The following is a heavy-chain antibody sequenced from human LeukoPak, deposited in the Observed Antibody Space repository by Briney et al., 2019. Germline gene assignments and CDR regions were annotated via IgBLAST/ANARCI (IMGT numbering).Heavy chain of an antibody. J-gene: IGHJ6*02. CDR3: ARGQRGYPTTGHYYYGMDV. CDR1: GYTFTSYY. D-gene: IGHD2-8*02. V-gene: IGHV1-46*01. CDR2: INPSGGST. Sequence: VASVKVSCKASGYTFTSYYMHWVRQAPGQGLEWMGIINPSGGSTSYAQKFQGRVTMTRNTSISTAYMELSSLRSEDTAVYYCARGQRGYPTTGHYYYGMDVWGQGTTVTVSS.